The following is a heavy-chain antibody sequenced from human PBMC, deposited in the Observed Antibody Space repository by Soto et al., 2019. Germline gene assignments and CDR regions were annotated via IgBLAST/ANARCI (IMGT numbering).Heavy chain of an antibody. Sequence: QLQLQESGPGLVKPSETLSLTCTVSGGSISSSSYYWGWIRQPPGKGLEWIGSIYYSGSTYYTPSLKSRVTISVDTSKNQFSLKLSSVTAADTAVYYCARALPMVRGVMDVWGKGTTVTVSS. J-gene: IGHJ6*04. D-gene: IGHD3-10*01. CDR1: GGSISSSSYY. CDR3: ARALPMVRGVMDV. CDR2: IYYSGST. V-gene: IGHV4-39*01.